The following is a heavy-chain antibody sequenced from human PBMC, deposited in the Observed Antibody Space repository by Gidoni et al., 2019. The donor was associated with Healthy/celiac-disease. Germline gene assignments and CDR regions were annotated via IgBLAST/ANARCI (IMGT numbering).Heavy chain of an antibody. Sequence: EVQLVESGGGLVQPGGSLRLSCAASGFTFSSYRMNWVRQAPGKGLEWVSYISSSSSTIYYADSVKGRFTISRDNAKNSLYLQMNSLRDEDTAVYYCARNTTTVTPEGKYNWFDPWGQGTLVTVSS. CDR2: ISSSSSTI. D-gene: IGHD4-4*01. V-gene: IGHV3-48*02. CDR1: GFTFSSYR. CDR3: ARNTTTVTPEGKYNWFDP. J-gene: IGHJ5*02.